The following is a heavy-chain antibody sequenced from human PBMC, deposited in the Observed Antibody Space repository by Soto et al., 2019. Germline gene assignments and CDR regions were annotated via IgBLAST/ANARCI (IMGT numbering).Heavy chain of an antibody. V-gene: IGHV3-30*18. CDR3: AKAPRGVVAAAGTFS. J-gene: IGHJ5*02. CDR2: ISYDGSNK. D-gene: IGHD6-13*01. CDR1: GFTFSSYG. Sequence: GGSLRLSCAASGFTFSSYGMHWVRQAPGKGLEWVAVISYDGSNKYYADSVKGRFTISRDNSKNTLYLQMNSLRAEDTAVYYCAKAPRGVVAAAGTFSWGQGTLVTVSS.